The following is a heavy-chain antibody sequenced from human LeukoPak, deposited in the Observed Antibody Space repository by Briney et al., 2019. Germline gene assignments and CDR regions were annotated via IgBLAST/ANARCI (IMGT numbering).Heavy chain of an antibody. J-gene: IGHJ1*01. CDR2: TNPSGGST. CDR1: GYTFTSYY. D-gene: IGHD6-19*01. V-gene: IGHV1-46*01. CDR3: ARDGQWLVHYFQH. Sequence: ASVKVSCKASGYTFTSYYMHWVRQAPGQGLEWMGITNPSGGSTSCAQKFQGRVTMTRDTSTSTVYMELSSLRSEDTAVYYCARDGQWLVHYFQHWGQGTLVTVSS.